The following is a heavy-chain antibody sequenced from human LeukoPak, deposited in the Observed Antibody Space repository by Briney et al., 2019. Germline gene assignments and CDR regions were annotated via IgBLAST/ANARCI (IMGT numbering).Heavy chain of an antibody. CDR2: IIPILGIA. D-gene: IGHD2-2*01. CDR3: ARVRAEGYCSSTSCYPYFDY. Sequence: SVKVSCKASGGTFSSYAISWVRQAPGQGLEWMGRIIPILGIANYAQKFQGRVTITTDESTSTAYMELSSLRSEDTAVYYCARVRAEGYCSSTSCYPYFDYWGQGTLVTVSS. V-gene: IGHV1-69*04. J-gene: IGHJ4*02. CDR1: GGTFSSYA.